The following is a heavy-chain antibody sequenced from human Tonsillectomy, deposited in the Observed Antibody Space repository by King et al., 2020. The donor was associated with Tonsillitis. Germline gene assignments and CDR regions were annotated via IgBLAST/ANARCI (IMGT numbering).Heavy chain of an antibody. CDR2: ISWNSGSI. Sequence: VQLVESGGGLVQPGRSLRLSCAASGFTFDDYAMHWVRQAPGKGLEWVSGISWNSGSIAYADSVKGRFTISRDNAKNSLYLQMNSLRAEDTALYYCAKDRAAATLYYYYGMDVWGQGTTVTVSS. D-gene: IGHD2-15*01. J-gene: IGHJ6*02. CDR3: AKDRAAATLYYYYGMDV. V-gene: IGHV3-9*01. CDR1: GFTFDDYA.